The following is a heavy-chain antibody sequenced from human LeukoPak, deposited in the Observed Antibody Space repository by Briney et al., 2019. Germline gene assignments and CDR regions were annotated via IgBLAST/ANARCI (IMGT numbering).Heavy chain of an antibody. J-gene: IGHJ4*02. CDR1: GFTFSSFT. CDR2: VNYNSANK. D-gene: IGHD2-21*02. CDR3: TKRRPTGSVTVDEY. V-gene: IGHV3-23*01. Sequence: GGSLRLSCTTSGFTFSSFTMSWVRRTPEKGLEWVATVNYNSANKWHADSVKGRFTISRDNSKNTLYLQMHSLRVDDTALYYCTKRRPTGSVTVDEYWGQGALVTVSS.